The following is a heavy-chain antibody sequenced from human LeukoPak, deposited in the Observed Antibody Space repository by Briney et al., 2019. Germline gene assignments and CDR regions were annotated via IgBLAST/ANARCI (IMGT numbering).Heavy chain of an antibody. CDR2: IYYSGST. CDR3: ATQVRPRAPIDY. D-gene: IGHD4/OR15-4a*01. Sequence: SETLSPTCTVSVGSISSYYWSWIRQPPGKGLEWIGYIYYSGSTNYNPSLKSRVTISVDTSKNQFSLKLSSVTAADTAVYYCATQVRPRAPIDYWGQGTLVTVSS. J-gene: IGHJ4*02. CDR1: VGSISSYY. V-gene: IGHV4-59*08.